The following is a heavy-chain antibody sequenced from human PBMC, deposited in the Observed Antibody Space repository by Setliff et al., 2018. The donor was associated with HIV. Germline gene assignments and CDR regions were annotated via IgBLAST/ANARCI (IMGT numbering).Heavy chain of an antibody. CDR3: ARVYEYSDSFPPAGWFDP. J-gene: IGHJ5*02. Sequence: ASVKVSCKASGYTFTGYHIHWVRQAPGQGLEWMGWINPNIGGTNYAQNLQGRVTMTTDKSTSTAYMELSSLRSEDTAVYYCARVYEYSDSFPPAGWFDPWGQGTLVTVSS. CDR2: INPNIGGT. D-gene: IGHD6-6*01. V-gene: IGHV1-2*02. CDR1: GYTFTGYH.